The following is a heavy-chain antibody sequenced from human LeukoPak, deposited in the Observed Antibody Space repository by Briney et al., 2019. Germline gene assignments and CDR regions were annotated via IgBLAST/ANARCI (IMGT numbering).Heavy chain of an antibody. CDR1: GGSFSGYY. CDR3: ARRPPRWGQWLVKGYYFDY. CDR2: INHSGST. V-gene: IGHV4-34*01. J-gene: IGHJ4*02. D-gene: IGHD6-19*01. Sequence: PSETLSPTCAVYGGSFSGYYWSWIRQPPGKGLEWIGEINHSGSTKYNPSLKSRVTISIDTSKNQFSLKLSSVTAADTAVYYCARRPPRWGQWLVKGYYFDYWGQGTLVTVSS.